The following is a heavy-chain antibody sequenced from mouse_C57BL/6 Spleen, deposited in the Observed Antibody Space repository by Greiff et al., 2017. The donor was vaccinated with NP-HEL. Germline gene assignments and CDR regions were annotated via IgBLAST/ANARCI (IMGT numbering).Heavy chain of an antibody. CDR3: ARHYYGSSRYWYFDV. D-gene: IGHD1-1*01. CDR1: GYTFTSYW. Sequence: QVQLQQPGAELVKPGASVKLSCKASGYTFTSYWMHWVKQRPGQGLEWIGMIHPNSGSTNYNEKFKSKATLTVDKSSSTAYMQLSSLTSEDSAVYYCARHYYGSSRYWYFDVWGTGTTVTVSS. V-gene: IGHV1-64*01. J-gene: IGHJ1*03. CDR2: IHPNSGST.